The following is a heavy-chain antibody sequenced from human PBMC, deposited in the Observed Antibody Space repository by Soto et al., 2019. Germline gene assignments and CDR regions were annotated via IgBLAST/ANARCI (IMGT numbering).Heavy chain of an antibody. Sequence: SSETLSLTCTVSGGSMSRYYWTWIRQPPGKGLEWIGNIHYTGSTNYNPSLKSRVTILLGTSTSQFSLKVSSVTAADTAVYYCARDLTISSTDGPLDPWGHGTMVTVYS. CDR2: IHYTGST. V-gene: IGHV4-59*01. D-gene: IGHD1-1*01. CDR3: ARDLTISSTDGPLDP. CDR1: GGSMSRYY. J-gene: IGHJ5*02.